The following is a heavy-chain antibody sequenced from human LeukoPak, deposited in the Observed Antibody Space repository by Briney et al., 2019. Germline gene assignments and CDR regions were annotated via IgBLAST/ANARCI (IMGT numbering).Heavy chain of an antibody. J-gene: IGHJ4*02. CDR2: IYHSGST. Sequence: MASETLSLTCTVSGGSIDSRSYYWDWIRQAPGKGLEWIGTIYHSGSTEYNPSLKSRVAIFVDTSKNQFSLILHSVAAADTAVYYCARRSEFDNTHYHYFDYWGQGALVTVSS. CDR1: GGSIDSRSYY. D-gene: IGHD2-15*01. V-gene: IGHV4-39*01. CDR3: ARRSEFDNTHYHYFDY.